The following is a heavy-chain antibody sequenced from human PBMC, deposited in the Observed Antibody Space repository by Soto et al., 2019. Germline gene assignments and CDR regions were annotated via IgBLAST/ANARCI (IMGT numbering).Heavy chain of an antibody. V-gene: IGHV1-3*01. CDR2: INAGNGNR. D-gene: IGHD3-16*01. J-gene: IGHJ3*02. CDR1: GYTFTSYA. CDR3: ARDDYYI. Sequence: SVKVSCKASGYTFTSYAMHWVRQAPGQRLEWMGWINAGNGNRKYSQKLQGRVTITRDTSASTAYMELSSLRSEDTAVYYCARDDYYIWGQGTMVTVSS.